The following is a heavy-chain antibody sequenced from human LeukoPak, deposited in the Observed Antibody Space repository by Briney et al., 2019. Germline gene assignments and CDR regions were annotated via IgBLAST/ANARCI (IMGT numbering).Heavy chain of an antibody. CDR1: GGSITSSDYY. D-gene: IGHD5-24*01. Sequence: SETLSLTRTVSGGSITSSDYYWGWIRQRPGKGLEWIRCIYYSGSTYYNPSLNSRATISIDTTNNQFSLKVSSVTAADTAVYYSARRRWGSSNVDYWGQGTLVTVSS. V-gene: IGHV4-39*01. CDR3: ARRRWGSSNVDY. CDR2: IYYSGST. J-gene: IGHJ4*02.